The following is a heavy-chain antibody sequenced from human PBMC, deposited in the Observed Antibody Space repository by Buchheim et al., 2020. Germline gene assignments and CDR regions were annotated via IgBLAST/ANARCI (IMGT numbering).Heavy chain of an antibody. J-gene: IGHJ4*02. Sequence: QVQLQESGPGLVKPSETLSLTCTVSGGSISSYYWSWIRQPPGKGLEWIGYIYYSGSTNYNPSLKSRVTISVDTSKNQFSLKLSSVTAADTAVYYCARSPGGWQQLVEIYYFDYWGQGTL. CDR1: GGSISSYY. V-gene: IGHV4-59*01. D-gene: IGHD6-13*01. CDR2: IYYSGST. CDR3: ARSPGGWQQLVEIYYFDY.